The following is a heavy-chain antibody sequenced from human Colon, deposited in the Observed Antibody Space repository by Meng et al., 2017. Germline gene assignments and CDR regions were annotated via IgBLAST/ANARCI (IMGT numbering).Heavy chain of an antibody. Sequence: GESLKISCAGSGFTSSSFAMSWVRQAPGKGLEWVSAISGSGGSTFYADSVRGRFTISRDKSKNTLYLQMNSLRAEDTAVYYCVKRGWGSSYNPEDYWGQGTLVTVSS. J-gene: IGHJ4*02. CDR2: ISGSGGST. V-gene: IGHV3-23*01. CDR3: VKRGWGSSYNPEDY. D-gene: IGHD3-10*01. CDR1: GFTSSSFA.